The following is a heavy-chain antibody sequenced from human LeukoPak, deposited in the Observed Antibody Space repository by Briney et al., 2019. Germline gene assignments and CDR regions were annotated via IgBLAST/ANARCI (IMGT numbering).Heavy chain of an antibody. D-gene: IGHD3-22*01. CDR3: ARDRGYYDSSGPGVSDY. Sequence: ASVKVSCKASGYTFTSYYMHWVRQAPGQGLEWMGIINPSGGSTSYAQRFQGRVTMTRDTSTSTVYMELSSLRSEDTAVCYCARDRGYYDSSGPGVSDYWGQGTLVTVSS. CDR2: INPSGGST. V-gene: IGHV1-46*01. CDR1: GYTFTSYY. J-gene: IGHJ4*02.